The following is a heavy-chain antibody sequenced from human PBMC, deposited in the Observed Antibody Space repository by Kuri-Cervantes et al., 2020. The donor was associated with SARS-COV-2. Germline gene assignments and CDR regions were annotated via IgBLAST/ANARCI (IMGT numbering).Heavy chain of an antibody. J-gene: IGHJ4*02. CDR1: GFTFSGHY. V-gene: IGHV3-21*01. CDR3: ARNRGSGWPFFDY. Sequence: GGSLRLSCAASGFTFSGHYMDWVRQAPGKGLEWVSSISSSSSYIYYADSVKGRFTISRDNAKNSLYLQMNSLRAEDTAVYYCARNRGSGWPFFDYWGQGTLVTVSS. D-gene: IGHD6-19*01. CDR2: ISSSSSYI.